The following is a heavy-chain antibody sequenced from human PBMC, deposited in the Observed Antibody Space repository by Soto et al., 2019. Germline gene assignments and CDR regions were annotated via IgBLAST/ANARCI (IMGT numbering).Heavy chain of an antibody. CDR3: ARESDH. Sequence: EVRLLESGGGLVQPGGSLRLSCAASGFTFSSYAMSWVRQAPGKGLEWVSTISGSGGGTYYADSMKGRFTTSRDNSKNTLYLQMYSLRVEDTAVYYCARESDHWGQGTLVTVSS. V-gene: IGHV3-23*01. CDR2: ISGSGGGT. J-gene: IGHJ4*02. CDR1: GFTFSSYA.